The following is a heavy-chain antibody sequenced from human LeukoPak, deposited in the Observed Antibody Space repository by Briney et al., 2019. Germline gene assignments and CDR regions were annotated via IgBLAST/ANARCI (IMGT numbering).Heavy chain of an antibody. CDR2: ISGIGDTT. J-gene: IGHJ1*01. Sequence: PGGSLRLSCAASGFTFSNAWMNWVRQAPGKGLEWVSAISGIGDTTHYADSVKGRFTISRDNSKNTLFLQMDSLRGEDTAVYYCAKRVVVGATSPYSDFQHWGQGTLVTVSS. D-gene: IGHD1-26*01. CDR1: GFTFSNAW. CDR3: AKRVVVGATSPYSDFQH. V-gene: IGHV3-23*01.